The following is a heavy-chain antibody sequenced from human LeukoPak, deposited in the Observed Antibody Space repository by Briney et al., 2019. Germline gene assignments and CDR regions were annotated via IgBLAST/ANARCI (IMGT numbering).Heavy chain of an antibody. CDR1: GGSISSNNW. Sequence: SETLSLTCAVSGGSISSNNWWGWVRQPPGKGLEWIGYIYYRGSTNYNPSLKSRVTISIDTSKNQFSLKLSSVTAADTAVYYCARCGDWFDPWGQGTLVTVSS. J-gene: IGHJ5*02. CDR3: ARCGDWFDP. V-gene: IGHV4-4*02. CDR2: IYYRGST. D-gene: IGHD3-10*01.